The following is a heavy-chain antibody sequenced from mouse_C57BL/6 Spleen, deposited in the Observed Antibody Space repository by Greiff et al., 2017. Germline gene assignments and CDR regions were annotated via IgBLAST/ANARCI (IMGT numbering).Heavy chain of an antibody. V-gene: IGHV1-54*01. CDR3: ARGYYGSSSYYFDY. CDR1: GYAFTNYL. Sequence: QVQLQQSGAELVRPGTSVKVSCKASGYAFTNYLIEWVKQRTGQGLEWIGVINPGSGGTNYNEKFKGKATLTADKSSSTAYMQLSSLTSDDSAVYFCARGYYGSSSYYFDYGGHGTTLTVSS. J-gene: IGHJ2*01. CDR2: INPGSGGT. D-gene: IGHD1-1*01.